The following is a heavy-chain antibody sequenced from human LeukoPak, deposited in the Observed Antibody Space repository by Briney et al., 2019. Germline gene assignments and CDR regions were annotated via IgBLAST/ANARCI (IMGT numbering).Heavy chain of an antibody. CDR1: GFTFSAYY. D-gene: IGHD5-18*01. Sequence: GGSLRLSCAASGFTFSAYYMSWVRQAPGKGLEWVSYISSSGSTIYYADSVKVRFTISRDNAKNLLYLQMNSLRAGDTAIYYCMTAAGYNFGQYWGQGTLVTVSS. V-gene: IGHV3-11*01. J-gene: IGHJ4*02. CDR2: ISSSGSTI. CDR3: MTAAGYNFGQY.